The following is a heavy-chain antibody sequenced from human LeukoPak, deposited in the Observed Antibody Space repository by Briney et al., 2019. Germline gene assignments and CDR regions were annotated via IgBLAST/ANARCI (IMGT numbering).Heavy chain of an antibody. CDR2: INAGNGNT. Sequence: ASVKVSCKASGYTFTSYAMHWVRQAPGQGLEWMGWINAGNGNTKYSQKFQGRVTITRDTSASTAYMELSSLRSEDTAVYYCARVASSSMYFYWGQRTLVTVSS. CDR3: ARVASSSMYFY. CDR1: GYTFTSYA. D-gene: IGHD6-19*01. V-gene: IGHV1-3*01. J-gene: IGHJ4*02.